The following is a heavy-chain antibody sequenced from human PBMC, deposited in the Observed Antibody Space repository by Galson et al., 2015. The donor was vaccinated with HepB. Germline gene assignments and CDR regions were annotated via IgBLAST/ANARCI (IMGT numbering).Heavy chain of an antibody. CDR3: ARSTTAIRGFDY. D-gene: IGHD2-2*02. J-gene: IGHJ4*02. Sequence: SVKVSCKASGYTFTSYYMHWVRQAPGQGPEWMGIINPSGGSTSYAQKFQGRVTMTRDTSTSTVYMELSSLRSEDTAVYYCARSTTAIRGFDYWGQGTLVTVSS. CDR1: GYTFTSYY. V-gene: IGHV1-46*01. CDR2: INPSGGST.